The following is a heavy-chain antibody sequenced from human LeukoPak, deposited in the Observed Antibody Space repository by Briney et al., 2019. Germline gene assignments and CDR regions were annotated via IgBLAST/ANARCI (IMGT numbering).Heavy chain of an antibody. CDR3: AKDRGSLAAAGSLNYYFDY. CDR1: GFTFSSYA. V-gene: IGHV3-30-3*01. CDR2: ISYDGSNK. J-gene: IGHJ4*02. Sequence: GRSLRLSCAASGFTFSSYAMHWVRQAAGRGLEWVAVISYDGSNKYYADSVKGRFTISRDNSKNTLYLQMNSLRAEDTAVYYCAKDRGSLAAAGSLNYYFDYWGQGTLVTVSS. D-gene: IGHD6-13*01.